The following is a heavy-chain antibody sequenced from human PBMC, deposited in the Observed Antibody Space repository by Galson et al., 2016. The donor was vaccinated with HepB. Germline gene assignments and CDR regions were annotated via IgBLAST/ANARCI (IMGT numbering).Heavy chain of an antibody. CDR3: ARDTYYDLWRGTYRYGMDV. J-gene: IGHJ6*02. D-gene: IGHD3-3*01. CDR1: GFTFSSYW. V-gene: IGHV3-7*01. CDR2: IKEDGNER. Sequence: SLRLSCAASGFTFSSYWMTWVRQAPGKGLEWVASIKEDGNERYYVDSVKGRFTVSRDNAKNSMYMQMNSLRAEDTAVYYCARDTYYDLWRGTYRYGMDVWGQGTTVTVSS.